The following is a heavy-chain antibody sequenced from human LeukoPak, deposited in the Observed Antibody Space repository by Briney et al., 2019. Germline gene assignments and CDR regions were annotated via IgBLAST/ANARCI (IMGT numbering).Heavy chain of an antibody. CDR1: GFTFSSYS. V-gene: IGHV3-48*04. D-gene: IGHD3-16*02. CDR2: ISSSSGTI. Sequence: PGGSLRLSCAASGFTFSSYSMNWVRQAPGKGLEWVSYISSSSGTIYYADSVKGRFTISRDNAKNSLYLQMNSLRAEDTAVYYCSRLRGYDYVWGSYRYPYYFDYWGQGTLVTVSS. J-gene: IGHJ4*02. CDR3: SRLRGYDYVWGSYRYPYYFDY.